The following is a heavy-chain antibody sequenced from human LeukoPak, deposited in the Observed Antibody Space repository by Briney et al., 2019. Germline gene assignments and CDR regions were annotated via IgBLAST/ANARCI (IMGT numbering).Heavy chain of an antibody. CDR3: ARDGITMVRGADYYYGMDV. V-gene: IGHV4-4*07. Sequence: TSETLSLTCTVSGGSISSYYWSWIRQPAGKGLEWIGRIYTSGSTNYNPSLKSRVTMSVDTSKNQFSLKLSSVTAADTDVYYCARDGITMVRGADYYYGMDVWGQGTTVTVSS. J-gene: IGHJ6*02. D-gene: IGHD3-10*01. CDR1: GGSISSYY. CDR2: IYTSGST.